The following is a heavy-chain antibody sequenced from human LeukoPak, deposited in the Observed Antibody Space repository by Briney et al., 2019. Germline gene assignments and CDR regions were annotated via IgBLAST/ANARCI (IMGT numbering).Heavy chain of an antibody. CDR2: VYPDDSDT. D-gene: IGHD3-3*01. J-gene: IGHJ3*01. CDR3: AGRVRFPDAFDV. Sequence: GESLKISCKGSGYSFTTYWIGWVRQMPGKGLEWMGIVYPDDSDTRYSPSFQGQVTISADKSINTAYLQWSSLKASDTAIYYCAGRVRFPDAFDVWGQGTTVTVSS. V-gene: IGHV5-51*01. CDR1: GYSFTTYW.